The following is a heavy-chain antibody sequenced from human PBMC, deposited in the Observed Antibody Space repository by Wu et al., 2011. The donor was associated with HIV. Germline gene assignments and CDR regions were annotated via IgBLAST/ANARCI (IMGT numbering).Heavy chain of an antibody. D-gene: IGHD6-13*01. Sequence: QVQLVQSGAEVKKPGSSMKVSCKASGGTFSSYVITWVRQAPGQGLEWMGRIIPIFGTTNYAQKFQGRVTITADKSTSTAYMELSSLRSEDTAVYYCASQSYTSSSSSWYLPPYYYYVWTSWAEGTDGHRLL. CDR2: IIPIFGTT. V-gene: IGHV1-69*14. CDR1: GGTFSSYV. CDR3: ASQSYTSSSSSWYLPPYYYYVWTS. J-gene: IGHJ6*02.